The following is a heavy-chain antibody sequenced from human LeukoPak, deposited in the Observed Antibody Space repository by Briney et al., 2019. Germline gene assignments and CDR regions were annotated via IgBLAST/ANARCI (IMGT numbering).Heavy chain of an antibody. Sequence: ASVKVSCKASGGTFSSYAISWVRQAPGQGLEWMGGIIPIFGTANYAQKFQGRVAITADKSTSTAYMELSSLRSEDTAVYYCARGSSAEYFQHWGQGTLVTVSS. CDR3: ARGSSAEYFQH. V-gene: IGHV1-69*06. J-gene: IGHJ1*01. CDR2: IIPIFGTA. CDR1: GGTFSSYA.